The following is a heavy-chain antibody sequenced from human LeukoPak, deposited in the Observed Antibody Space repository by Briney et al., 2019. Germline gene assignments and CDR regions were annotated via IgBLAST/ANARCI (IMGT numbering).Heavy chain of an antibody. CDR2: INDSGDST. J-gene: IGHJ6*03. Sequence: GGSLRLSCAASGFTFRTYAMNWVRQAPGKGLEWVSIINDSGDSTYYADSVRGRFTISRDNSKNTLFLQMNSLRAEDTAVYYCARDNGVVHGVYYMDVWGKGTTVTVS. CDR3: ARDNGVVHGVYYMDV. V-gene: IGHV3-23*01. CDR1: GFTFRTYA. D-gene: IGHD3-3*01.